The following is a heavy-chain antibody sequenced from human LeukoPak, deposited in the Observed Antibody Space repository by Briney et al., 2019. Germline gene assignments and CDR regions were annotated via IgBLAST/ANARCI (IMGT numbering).Heavy chain of an antibody. V-gene: IGHV1-2*02. CDR2: VNPNSGDT. CDR3: ARASGRYWWFDS. CDR1: GYTFTSYD. Sequence: ASVKVSCKASGYTFTSYDINWVRQATGQGLEWMGCVNPNSGDTNYAQKFQGSVNMTRDTSISTVYMELSRLRSDDTAVYYCARASGRYWWFDSWGQGTLATVSS. J-gene: IGHJ5*01. D-gene: IGHD1-26*01.